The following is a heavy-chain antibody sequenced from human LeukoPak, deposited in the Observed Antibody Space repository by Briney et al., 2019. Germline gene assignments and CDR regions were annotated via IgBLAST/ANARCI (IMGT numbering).Heavy chain of an antibody. J-gene: IGHJ5*02. CDR3: ASYYYDSSGPRRYWFDP. Sequence: GSLRLSCAASGFTFFNYWMSWVRQPPGKGLEWIGEINHSGSTNYNPSLKSRVTISVDTSKNQFSLKLSSVTAADTAVYYCASYYYDSSGPRRYWFDPWGQGTLVTVSS. CDR1: GFTFFNYW. CDR2: INHSGST. V-gene: IGHV4-34*01. D-gene: IGHD3-22*01.